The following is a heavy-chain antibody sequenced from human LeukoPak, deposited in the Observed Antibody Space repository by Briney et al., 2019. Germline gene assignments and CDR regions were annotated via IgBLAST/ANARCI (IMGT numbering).Heavy chain of an antibody. CDR1: GFTFSNTW. Sequence: PGESLRLSCSGSGFTFSNTWMSWVRQAPGKGLEWVGRIKRKVDGETTDYAASVKGRINISRDDAESRLYMEMNSLKTEDTAVYYCTTDTFDSDGYSHDFWGQGTLVTVSS. CDR2: IKRKVDGETT. CDR3: TTDTFDSDGYSHDF. J-gene: IGHJ4*02. V-gene: IGHV3-15*01. D-gene: IGHD3-22*01.